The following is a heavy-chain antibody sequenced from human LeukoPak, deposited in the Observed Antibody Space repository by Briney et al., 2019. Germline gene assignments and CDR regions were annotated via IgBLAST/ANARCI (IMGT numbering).Heavy chain of an antibody. CDR1: GYTFTTSG. Sequence: ASVKVSCKASGYTFTTSGISWVRQAPGQGLEWMGWISAYNGNTNYAQKLQGRVTMTTDTSTGTAYMELRNLRSDDTAVYYCARALTTVSQWGQGTLVTVSS. V-gene: IGHV1-18*01. CDR2: ISAYNGNT. J-gene: IGHJ4*02. CDR3: ARALTTVSQ. D-gene: IGHD4-17*01.